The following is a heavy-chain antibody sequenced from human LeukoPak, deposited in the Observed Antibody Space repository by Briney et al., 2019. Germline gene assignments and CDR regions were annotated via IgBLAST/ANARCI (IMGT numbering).Heavy chain of an antibody. V-gene: IGHV3-74*01. Sequence: GGSLRLSCAASAFTCSSYWMHWVRQVPGKGLVWVSRINSDGSSTSYADSVKGRFTISRDNAKNTLYVQMNSLRAEDTAVYYCWTGSGHAFDIWGRGTMVTVSS. J-gene: IGHJ3*02. CDR2: INSDGSST. CDR3: WTGSGHAFDI. CDR1: AFTCSSYW. D-gene: IGHD3-10*01.